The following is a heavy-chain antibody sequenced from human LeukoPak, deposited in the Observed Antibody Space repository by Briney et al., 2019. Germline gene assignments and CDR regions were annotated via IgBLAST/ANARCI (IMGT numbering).Heavy chain of an antibody. Sequence: GASVKVSCKASGGTFSSYAISWVRQAPGQGLEWMGGIIPIFGTANYAQKFQGRVTITTDESTSTAYMELSSLRSEDTAVFSSARVVKFAGSYYMDVWGKGTTVTVSS. CDR3: ARVVKFAGSYYMDV. CDR1: GGTFSSYA. J-gene: IGHJ6*03. V-gene: IGHV1-69*05. CDR2: IIPIFGTA. D-gene: IGHD3-16*01.